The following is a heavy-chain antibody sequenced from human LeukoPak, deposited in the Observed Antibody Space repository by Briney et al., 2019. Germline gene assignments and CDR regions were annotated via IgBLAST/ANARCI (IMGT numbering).Heavy chain of an antibody. D-gene: IGHD3-3*01. Sequence: ASVKVSCKASGYTFTSYDINWVRQAPGQGLEWMGWMSPDSGDTGYAHKFQGGVTITRNTSITTAYMELRSLTFEDTAVYYCARVRLRNGYNWFDPWGQGTLVTVSS. V-gene: IGHV1-8*03. J-gene: IGHJ5*02. CDR2: MSPDSGDT. CDR1: GYTFTSYD. CDR3: ARVRLRNGYNWFDP.